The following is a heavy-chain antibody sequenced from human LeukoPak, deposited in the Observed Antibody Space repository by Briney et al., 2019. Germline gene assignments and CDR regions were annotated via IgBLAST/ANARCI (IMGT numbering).Heavy chain of an antibody. J-gene: IGHJ6*04. CDR3: ARSIGLTGGGVDV. CDR1: GFTFSDYN. CDR2: ITNSGTTI. V-gene: IGHV3-11*01. Sequence: GGSLRLSCAASGFTFSDYNMNWVRQAPGKGLEWVSYITNSGTTIHYADSVKGRFTISRDNAKNSLYLQMNSLRAEDTAVYYCARSIGLTGGGVDVWGEGTTVTVSS. D-gene: IGHD3-9*01.